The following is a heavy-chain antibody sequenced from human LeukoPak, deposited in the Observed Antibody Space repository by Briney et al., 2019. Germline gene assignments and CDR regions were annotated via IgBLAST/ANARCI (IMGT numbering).Heavy chain of an antibody. CDR1: GYTFTSYD. Sequence: AASVKVSCKASGYTFTSYDINWVRQATGQGLEWMGWMNPNSGNTGYAQKFQGRVTMTRNTSISTAYMELSSLRSEDTAVYYCARKTSSWYPYGMDVWGQGTTVTVSS. D-gene: IGHD6-13*01. CDR3: ARKTSSWYPYGMDV. CDR2: MNPNSGNT. V-gene: IGHV1-8*01. J-gene: IGHJ6*02.